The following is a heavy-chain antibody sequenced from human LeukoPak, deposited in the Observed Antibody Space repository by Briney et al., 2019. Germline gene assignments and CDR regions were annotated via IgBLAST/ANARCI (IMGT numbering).Heavy chain of an antibody. Sequence: GASVKVSCKASGYTFTSYDINWVRQATGQGLEWMGWMNPNSGNTGYAQKFQGRVTMTRNTSISTAYMELSSLRSEDTAVYYCARGGMARYYYDSSGYSFDPWGQGTPVTVSS. CDR3: ARGGMARYYYDSSGYSFDP. CDR1: GYTFTSYD. CDR2: MNPNSGNT. J-gene: IGHJ5*02. V-gene: IGHV1-8*01. D-gene: IGHD3-22*01.